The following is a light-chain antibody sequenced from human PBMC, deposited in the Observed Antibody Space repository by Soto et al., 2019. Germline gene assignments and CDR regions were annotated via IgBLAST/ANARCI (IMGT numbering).Light chain of an antibody. V-gene: IGLV2-14*01. CDR1: NSDIGGYNY. CDR3: SSYTSSSTPYV. J-gene: IGLJ1*01. Sequence: QSVLTQPASVSGSPGQSITISCTGTNSDIGGYNYVSWYQQHPGKVPKLIIYDVSNRPSGVSNRFSGSKSGYTASLTISGLQAEDEADYYCSSYTSSSTPYVFGTGTKLTVL. CDR2: DVS.